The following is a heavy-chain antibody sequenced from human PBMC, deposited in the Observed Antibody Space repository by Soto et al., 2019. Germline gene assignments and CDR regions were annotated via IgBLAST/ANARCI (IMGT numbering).Heavy chain of an antibody. V-gene: IGHV1-69*01. J-gene: IGHJ4*02. CDR1: GGTFSSYT. D-gene: IGHD1-26*01. CDR3: PRVVVGSRLSRDY. Sequence: QVQLVQSGAEVKKPGSSVTVSCKASGGTFSSYTISWVRQAPGQVLEWMAGISPIFGTPIYAQKFQDRVTITADDATMTAYMEMNRMTSADTAVYYSPRVVVGSRLSRDYWGERALVTTSS. CDR2: ISPIFGTP.